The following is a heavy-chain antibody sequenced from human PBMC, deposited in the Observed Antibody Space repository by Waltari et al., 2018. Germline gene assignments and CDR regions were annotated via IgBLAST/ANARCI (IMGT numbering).Heavy chain of an antibody. CDR1: GGSISSPY. V-gene: IGHV4-59*11. CDR2: IYYSGST. CDR3: ARAREMATEIDFDY. D-gene: IGHD5-12*01. J-gene: IGHJ4*02. Sequence: QVQLQASGPGLVKPSETLSLTCTVSGGSISSPYWSWIRQPPGKGLEWIGYIYYSGSTYYNPSLKSRGTISVDTSKHQFSLKLSSVTAADTAVYYCARAREMATEIDFDYWGQGTLVTVSS.